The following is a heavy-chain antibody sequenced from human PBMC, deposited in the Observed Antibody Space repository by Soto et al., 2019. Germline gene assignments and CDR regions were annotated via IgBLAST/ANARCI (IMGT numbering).Heavy chain of an antibody. CDR2: IYYSGST. J-gene: IGHJ4*02. CDR1: GGSISSGDYY. D-gene: IGHD2-15*01. V-gene: IGHV4-30-4*01. Sequence: SETLSLTCTVSGGSISSGDYYWSWIRQPPGKGLEWIGYIYYSGSTYYNPSLKSRVTISVDTSKNQFSLKLSSVTAADTAVYYCARGRVVAATSFDYWGQGTLVTVS. CDR3: ARGRVVAATSFDY.